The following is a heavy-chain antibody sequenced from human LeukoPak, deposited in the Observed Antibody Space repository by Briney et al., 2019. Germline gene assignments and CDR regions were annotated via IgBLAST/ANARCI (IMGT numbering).Heavy chain of an antibody. CDR3: ARAIGDSYGYDAFDI. J-gene: IGHJ3*02. CDR1: GGSISSYY. CDR2: IYYSGST. Sequence: SETLSLTCTVSGGSISSYYWSWIRQPPGKGLEWIGYIYYSGSTNYNPSLKSRVTISVDTSKNQFSLKLSSVTAADTAVYYCARAIGDSYGYDAFDIWGQGTMVTVSS. V-gene: IGHV4-59*12. D-gene: IGHD2-21*02.